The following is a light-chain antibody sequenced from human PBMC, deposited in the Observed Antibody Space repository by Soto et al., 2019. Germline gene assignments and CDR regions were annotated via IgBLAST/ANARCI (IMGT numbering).Light chain of an antibody. V-gene: IGLV2-14*01. CDR1: SSDVGGYDY. Sequence: QSALTQPPSVSGSPGQSITISCTGTSSDVGGYDYVSWYQLHPGKAPKLMVFEVSNRPSGVSYRFSGSKSGNTASLTISGLQAEDEADYFCSSYSISTAYLFGTGTKVTVL. CDR2: EVS. J-gene: IGLJ1*01. CDR3: SSYSISTAYL.